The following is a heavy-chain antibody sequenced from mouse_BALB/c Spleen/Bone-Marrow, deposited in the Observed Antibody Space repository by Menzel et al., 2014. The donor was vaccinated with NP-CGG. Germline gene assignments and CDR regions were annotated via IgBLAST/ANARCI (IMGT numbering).Heavy chain of an antibody. J-gene: IGHJ3*01. CDR3: ARGTYYDSTWFAY. CDR1: GYTFTDYA. CDR2: ISTYSGNT. D-gene: IGHD2-4*01. Sequence: QVQLQQSGPELVRPGVSVKISCKGSGYTFTDYAMHWVKQSHAKSLGWIGVISTYSGNTNYNQKFKGKATMTVDKSSSTAYMELARLTSEDSAIYYCARGTYYDSTWFAYWGQGTLVTVSA. V-gene: IGHV1-67*01.